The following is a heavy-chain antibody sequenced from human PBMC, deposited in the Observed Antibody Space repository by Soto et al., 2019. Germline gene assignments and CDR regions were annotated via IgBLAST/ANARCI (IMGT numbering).Heavy chain of an antibody. D-gene: IGHD6-19*01. CDR1: GDSVSSNSAA. J-gene: IGHJ4*02. CDR3: ARVDSSGPESNAYYFDY. V-gene: IGHV6-1*01. Sequence: SQTLSLTCAISGDSVSSNSAAWNRIRQSPSRGLEWLGRTYYRSKWYNDYAVSVKSRITINPDTSKNQFSLQLNSVTPEDTAVYDCARVDSSGPESNAYYFDYWGQGTLVTVSS. CDR2: TYYRSKWYN.